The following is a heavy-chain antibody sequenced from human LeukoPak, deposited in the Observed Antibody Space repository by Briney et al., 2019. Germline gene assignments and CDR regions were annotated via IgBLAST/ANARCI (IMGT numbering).Heavy chain of an antibody. CDR1: GDSISTSY. CDR3: ARLRGYTYGRTFDY. Sequence: PSETLSLTCNVSGDSISTSYWSWIRQPPGKGLEWIGYIYSRGRSSYNPSLRSRVTISVDTSKNQFSLKLTSVTAADTAFYFCARLRGYTYGRTFDYWGQGTLVTVSS. CDR2: IYSRGRS. J-gene: IGHJ4*02. D-gene: IGHD5-18*01. V-gene: IGHV4-59*08.